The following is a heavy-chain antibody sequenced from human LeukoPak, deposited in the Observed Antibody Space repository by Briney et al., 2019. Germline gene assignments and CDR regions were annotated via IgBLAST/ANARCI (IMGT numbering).Heavy chain of an antibody. V-gene: IGHV4-34*01. Sequence: SETLSLTCAVYGGSFSGYYWSWIRQPPGKGLEWIGEINHSGSTNYNPSLKSRVTISVDTSKNQFSLKLSSVTAADTAVYYCARTSGTWGQGTLVTASS. CDR2: INHSGST. J-gene: IGHJ5*02. CDR3: ARTSGT. CDR1: GGSFSGYY.